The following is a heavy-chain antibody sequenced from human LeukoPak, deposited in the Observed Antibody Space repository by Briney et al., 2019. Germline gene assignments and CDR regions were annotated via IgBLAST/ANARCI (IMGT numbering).Heavy chain of an antibody. V-gene: IGHV3-23*01. CDR1: GFTFSTYA. CDR2: ISGSGGIT. CDR3: AKAYYDILTGYSY. Sequence: PGGSLRLSCAASGFTFSTYAMNWVRQAPGKGLEWVSSISGSGGITYYADSVRGRFTISRDNSKNTLYLQMNRLRAEDTAVYYCAKAYYDILTGYSYWGQGTLVTVSS. D-gene: IGHD3-9*01. J-gene: IGHJ4*02.